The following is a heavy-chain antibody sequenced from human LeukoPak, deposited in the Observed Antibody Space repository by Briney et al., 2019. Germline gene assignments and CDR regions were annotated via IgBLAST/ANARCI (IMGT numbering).Heavy chain of an antibody. CDR2: IYYSGST. CDR1: GGSIRSGGYY. D-gene: IGHD2-2*01. V-gene: IGHV4-31*03. J-gene: IGHJ4*02. CDR3: ARSHLTAAGFDY. Sequence: SQTLSLTCTVSGGSIRSGGYYWSWIRQHPGKGLEWIGYIYYSGSTYYNPSLKSRVTISVDTSKNQFSLKLSSVTAADTAVYYCARSHLTAAGFDYWGQGTLVTVYS.